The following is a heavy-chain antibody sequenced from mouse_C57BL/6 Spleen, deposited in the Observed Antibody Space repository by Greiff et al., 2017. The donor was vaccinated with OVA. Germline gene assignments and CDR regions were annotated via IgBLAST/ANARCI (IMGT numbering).Heavy chain of an antibody. Sequence: VQGVESGAELVRPGTSVKVSCKASGYAFTNYLIEWVKQRPGPGLEWIGVINPGSGGTNYNEKFKGKATLTSDKSSSTAYMQLSSLTSEDSAVYFCARSLGRGGYFDYWGQGTTLTVSS. CDR1: GYAFTNYL. D-gene: IGHD4-1*01. J-gene: IGHJ2*01. CDR2: INPGSGGT. V-gene: IGHV1-54*01. CDR3: ARSLGRGGYFDY.